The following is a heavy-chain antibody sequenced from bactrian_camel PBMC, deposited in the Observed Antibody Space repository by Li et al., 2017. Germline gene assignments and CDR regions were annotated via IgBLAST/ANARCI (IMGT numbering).Heavy chain of an antibody. J-gene: IGHJ4*01. CDR2: ISSPVGTT. V-gene: IGHV3S1*01. D-gene: IGHD6*01. CDR1: GYRHC. Sequence: HVQLVESGGGSVQAGGSLRLSCAVSGYRHCVAWFRQVPGKAREGVASISSPVGTTYYRDDSLKGRFTVSRDSAKNTVYLQMNNLQPEDTATYYCAEGRGSRGEHCYSLNYWGQGTQVTVSS. CDR3: AEGRGSRGEHCYSLNY.